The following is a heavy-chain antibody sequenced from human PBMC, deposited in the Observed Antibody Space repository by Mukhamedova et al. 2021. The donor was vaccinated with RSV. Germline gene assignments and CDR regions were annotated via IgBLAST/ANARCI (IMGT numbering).Heavy chain of an antibody. Sequence: VDSVKGRFTISRDNAKNSLYLQMNSLRAEDTAVYYCARNPKTRYYYGSGSYGWFDPWGQGTLVTVSS. V-gene: IGHV3-7*03. D-gene: IGHD3-10*01. J-gene: IGHJ5*02. CDR3: ARNPKTRYYYGSGSYGWFDP.